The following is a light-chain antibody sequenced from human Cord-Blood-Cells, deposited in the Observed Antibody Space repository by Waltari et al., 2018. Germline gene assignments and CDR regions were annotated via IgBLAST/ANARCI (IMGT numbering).Light chain of an antibody. Sequence: EIVMTQSPATLSVSPGERATHSGRASQSVSSNLAWYQQKPGQAPRLLIYGASTRATGIPARFSGSGSGTEFTLTISSLQSEDFAVYYCQQYNNWPPYTFGQGTKLEIK. J-gene: IGKJ2*01. CDR2: GAS. CDR3: QQYNNWPPYT. V-gene: IGKV3-15*01. CDR1: QSVSSN.